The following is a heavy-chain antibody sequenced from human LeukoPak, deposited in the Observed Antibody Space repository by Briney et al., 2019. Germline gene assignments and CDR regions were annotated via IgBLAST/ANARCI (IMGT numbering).Heavy chain of an antibody. D-gene: IGHD6-13*01. V-gene: IGHV4-59*11. Sequence: SETLSLTCIVSGDSITNHYWSLIRRPPGKGLEWIGYIYYSGTINYNPSLKSRVIISVDTSRNQFSLKLSSVTAADTAVYYCARSRYSSSWYDYWGQGTLVTVSS. CDR1: GDSITNHY. CDR2: IYYSGTI. J-gene: IGHJ4*02. CDR3: ARSRYSSSWYDY.